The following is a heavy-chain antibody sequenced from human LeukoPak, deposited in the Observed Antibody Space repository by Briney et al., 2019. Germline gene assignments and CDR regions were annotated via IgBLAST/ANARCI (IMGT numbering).Heavy chain of an antibody. CDR3: ARGTYSGYEIDY. CDR2: INPNSGGT. D-gene: IGHD5-12*01. J-gene: IGHJ4*02. CDR1: GYTFTGYY. V-gene: IGHV1-2*04. Sequence: ASVKVSCKASGYTFTGYYMHRVRQAPGQGLEWMGWINPNSGGTSYAQKFQGWVTMTRDTSISTAYMELSRLRSDDTAVYYCARGTYSGYEIDYWGQGTLVTVSS.